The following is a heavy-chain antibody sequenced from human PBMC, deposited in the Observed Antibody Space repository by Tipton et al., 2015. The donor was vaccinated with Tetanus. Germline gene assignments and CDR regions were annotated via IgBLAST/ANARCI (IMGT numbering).Heavy chain of an antibody. D-gene: IGHD2/OR15-2a*01. CDR2: ISNGNP. CDR3: ARGITDGYFRRLDY. CDR1: RGPISSYY. Sequence: TLSLTCTVSRGPISSYYWSWIRQPAGKGLEWIGHISNGNPDYTPSLKSRLTLSAETSKTELSLKLQSVTAADAAVYYCARGITDGYFRRLDYWGQGTRVSVSP. V-gene: IGHV4-4*07. J-gene: IGHJ4*02.